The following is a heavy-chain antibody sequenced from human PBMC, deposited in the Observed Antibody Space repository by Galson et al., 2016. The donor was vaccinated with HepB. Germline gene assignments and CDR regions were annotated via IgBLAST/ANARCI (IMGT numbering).Heavy chain of an antibody. CDR1: GFTVNSAW. CDR3: ITTDHSNRWPYFDY. CDR2: IKSDGTT. Sequence: SLRLSCAASGFTVNSAWMIWVRQAPRKGLEWVGLIKSDGTTDYAAPVRGRFTISRDDSENRLFLQMNSLKTEDTAVYYCITTDHSNRWPYFDYWGQGTLVTVSS. D-gene: IGHD6-13*01. J-gene: IGHJ4*02. V-gene: IGHV3-15*01.